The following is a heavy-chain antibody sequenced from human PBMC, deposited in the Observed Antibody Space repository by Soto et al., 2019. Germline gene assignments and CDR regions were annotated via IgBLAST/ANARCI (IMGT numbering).Heavy chain of an antibody. Sequence: SETLSLTCAVSSGSISSSNWWSWVRQPPGKGLEWIGEIYHSGSTNYNPSLKSRVTISVDKSKNQFSLKLSSVTAADTAVYYCARQGYDFWSGYYYYYGMDVWGQGTTVTVSS. CDR3: ARQGYDFWSGYYYYYGMDV. V-gene: IGHV4-4*02. J-gene: IGHJ6*02. CDR1: SGSISSSNW. CDR2: IYHSGST. D-gene: IGHD3-3*01.